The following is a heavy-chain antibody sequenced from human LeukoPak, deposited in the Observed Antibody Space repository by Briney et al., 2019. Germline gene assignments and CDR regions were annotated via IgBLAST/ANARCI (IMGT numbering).Heavy chain of an antibody. V-gene: IGHV4-34*01. CDR1: GGSFSGYY. D-gene: IGHD1-26*01. CDR2: IDHSGST. CDR3: ARGTVGATALDY. J-gene: IGHJ4*02. Sequence: SETLSLTCAVYGGSFSGYYWSWIRQPPGKGLEWIGEIDHSGSTNYNPSLKSRVTISVDTSKNQFPPKLSSVTAADTAGYYCARGTVGATALDYWGQGTPVTVSS.